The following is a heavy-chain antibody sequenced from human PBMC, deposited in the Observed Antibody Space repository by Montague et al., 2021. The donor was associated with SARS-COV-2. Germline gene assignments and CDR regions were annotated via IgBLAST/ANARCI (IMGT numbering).Heavy chain of an antibody. D-gene: IGHD3-3*01. Sequence: SETLSLTCAVYGGSFSGYYWSWIRQPPGKGLEWIGEINDSGSTYYNSSLKSRVTISVDTSKNQFSLKLSSVTAADTAVYYCARGRAARSITIFGVVNPAIRYYYCMDVGGEGTTVTVSS. CDR3: ARGRAARSITIFGVVNPAIRYYYCMDV. CDR1: GGSFSGYY. CDR2: INDSGST. V-gene: IGHV4-34*01. J-gene: IGHJ6*03.